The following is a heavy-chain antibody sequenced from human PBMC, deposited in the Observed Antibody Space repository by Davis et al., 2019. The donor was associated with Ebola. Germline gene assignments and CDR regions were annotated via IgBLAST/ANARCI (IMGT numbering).Heavy chain of an antibody. CDR2: ILFDGRDI. V-gene: IGHV3-30*04. CDR1: GFPFSNYA. CDR3: VRTTYGAPEY. Sequence: PGGSLRLSCEASGFPFSNYAMHWVRQAPGKGLEWVAVILFDGRDINYADSVKGRFTVSRDNAKSTLYLQMNSLTAEDTAVYYCVRTTYGAPEYWGQGTLVTVSS. D-gene: IGHD4-17*01. J-gene: IGHJ4*02.